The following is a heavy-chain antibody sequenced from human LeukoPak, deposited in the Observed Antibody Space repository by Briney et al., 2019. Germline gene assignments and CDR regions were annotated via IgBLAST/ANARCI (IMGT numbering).Heavy chain of an antibody. D-gene: IGHD2-15*01. Sequence: SVKVSCKASGGTFSSYAISWVRQAPGQGLEWMGGIIPIFGTANYVQKFQGRVTITADESTSTAYMELSSLRSEDTAVYYCASSTRGIVVAYYYYGMDVWGKGTTVTVSS. J-gene: IGHJ6*04. V-gene: IGHV1-69*01. CDR3: ASSTRGIVVAYYYYGMDV. CDR1: GGTFSSYA. CDR2: IIPIFGTA.